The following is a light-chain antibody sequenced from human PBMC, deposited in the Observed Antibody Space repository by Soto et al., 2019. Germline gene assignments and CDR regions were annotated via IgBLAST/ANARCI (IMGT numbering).Light chain of an antibody. CDR2: DVS. V-gene: IGLV2-14*01. Sequence: QSVLTQPASVSGSPGQSITISCTGTSSDVGGYDYVSWFQQRPGQAPKLVIYDVSHRPSGVSIRFSGSKSGNTASLTISGLQAEDEADYYCNSYTSSSTHVFGTGTKLTVL. J-gene: IGLJ1*01. CDR1: SSDVGGYDY. CDR3: NSYTSSSTHV.